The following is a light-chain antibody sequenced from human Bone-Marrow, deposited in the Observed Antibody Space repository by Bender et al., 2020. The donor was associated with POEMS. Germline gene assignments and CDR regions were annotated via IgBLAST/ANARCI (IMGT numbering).Light chain of an antibody. CDR3: SAWDDSLGGWV. CDR1: ISNIGNHG. J-gene: IGLJ3*02. CDR2: YDD. Sequence: QSVLTQPPLVSGAPGQRVTISCSGSISNIGNHGVNWYQQLPGESPKLLIYYDDLLTPGVSDRFSASKSGTSASLAISELQSEDEALYYCSAWDDSLGGWVFGGGTKLTVL. V-gene: IGLV1-36*01.